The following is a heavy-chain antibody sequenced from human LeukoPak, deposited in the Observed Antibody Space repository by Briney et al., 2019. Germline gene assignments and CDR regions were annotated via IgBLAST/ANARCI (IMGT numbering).Heavy chain of an antibody. CDR3: ARVLRGTEYYLDN. V-gene: IGHV4-31*03. CDR1: GGSISSGAYY. D-gene: IGHD3-16*01. Sequence: SETLSLTCSVSGGSISSGAYYWSWIRQHPGKGLEWLGYIYYSGTTHYNPSLKSRVTMSVDTSKNQFSLKLSSVTAADTAVYYCARVLRGTEYYLDNWGQGTLVTVSS. J-gene: IGHJ4*02. CDR2: IYYSGTT.